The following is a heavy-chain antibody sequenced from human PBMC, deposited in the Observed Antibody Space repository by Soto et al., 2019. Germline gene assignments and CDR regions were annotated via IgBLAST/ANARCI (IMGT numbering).Heavy chain of an antibody. Sequence: VKVSCKASGGTLSSYAISWVRQAPGQGLEWMGGIIPIFGTANYAQKFQDRVTITADESTSTAYMELSSLRSEDTAVYYCAGGRVDTDMDDYYYYGKDVSSQGTTDIVSS. CDR1: GGTLSSYA. CDR3: AGGRVDTDMDDYYYYGKDV. CDR2: IIPIFGTA. D-gene: IGHD5-18*01. V-gene: IGHV1-69*13. J-gene: IGHJ6*02.